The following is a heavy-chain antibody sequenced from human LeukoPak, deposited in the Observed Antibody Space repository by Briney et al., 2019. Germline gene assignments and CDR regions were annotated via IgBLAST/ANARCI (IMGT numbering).Heavy chain of an antibody. CDR2: NNSDGSRT. Sequence: GRSLSLSYAPSAFTVTSFWMECVRHPPWKGVVWLSHNNSDGSRTRYADSVKGRFTISRDNAMNTLKLQTNSLRAEHTAVYYCASLSSFTGYGDLLLDYWGQGTLVTVSS. CDR3: ASLSSFTGYGDLLLDY. J-gene: IGHJ4*02. D-gene: IGHD4-17*01. CDR1: AFTVTSFW. V-gene: IGHV3-74*01.